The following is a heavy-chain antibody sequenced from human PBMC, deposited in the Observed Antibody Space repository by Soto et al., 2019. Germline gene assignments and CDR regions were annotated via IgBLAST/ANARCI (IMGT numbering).Heavy chain of an antibody. Sequence: PGGSLRLSCAASGFTFSSYWMSWVRQAPGKGLEWVANIKQDGSEKYYVDSVKGRFTISRDNAKNSLYLQMNSLRAEDTAVYYCARSGFWSGYSLYYFDYWGQGTLVTVSS. J-gene: IGHJ4*02. CDR1: GFTFSSYW. D-gene: IGHD3-3*01. CDR2: IKQDGSEK. CDR3: ARSGFWSGYSLYYFDY. V-gene: IGHV3-7*01.